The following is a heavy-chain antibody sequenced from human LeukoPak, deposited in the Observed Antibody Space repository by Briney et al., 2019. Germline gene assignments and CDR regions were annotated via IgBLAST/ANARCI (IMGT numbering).Heavy chain of an antibody. V-gene: IGHV1-18*01. D-gene: IGHD3-10*01. J-gene: IGHJ5*02. Sequence: GASVKVSCKASGYTFTSYGISWVRQAPGQGLEWMGWVSAYNGNTNYAQKLQGRVTMTTDTSTSTAYMELRSLRSDDTAVYYCARDPREEWFWELRRWFGPWGQGTLVTVSS. CDR1: GYTFTSYG. CDR3: ARDPREEWFWELRRWFGP. CDR2: VSAYNGNT.